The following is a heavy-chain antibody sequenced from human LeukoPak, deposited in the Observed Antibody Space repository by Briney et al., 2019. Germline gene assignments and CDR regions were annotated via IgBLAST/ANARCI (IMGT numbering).Heavy chain of an antibody. D-gene: IGHD1-7*01. CDR2: VYYSGST. Sequence: SETLSLTCTVSGDSISSGSYYWSWIRQPPGKGLEWIGYVYYSGSTEYNPSLSSRVTISLEMSKHQFSLNLASVTAADTAVYYCASNTGTVFDYWGQGALVTVSS. CDR1: GDSISSGSYY. V-gene: IGHV4-61*01. CDR3: ASNTGTVFDY. J-gene: IGHJ4*02.